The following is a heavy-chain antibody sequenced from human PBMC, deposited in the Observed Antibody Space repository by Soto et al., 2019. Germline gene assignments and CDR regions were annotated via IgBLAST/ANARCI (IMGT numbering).Heavy chain of an antibody. CDR2: VFPTGST. V-gene: IGHV4-4*02. Sequence: QVQLQESGPGLVKPSGTLSLTCAVSSDSVSSSNWWSWVRQPPGKGLEWIGEVFPTGSTNYNPSLMSRVTISVDKSKNHFSLNLSSVTAADTAIYYCARRPTAELPSNWFDPWGQGTLVTVPS. D-gene: IGHD2-15*01. CDR3: ARRPTAELPSNWFDP. CDR1: SDSVSSSNW. J-gene: IGHJ5*02.